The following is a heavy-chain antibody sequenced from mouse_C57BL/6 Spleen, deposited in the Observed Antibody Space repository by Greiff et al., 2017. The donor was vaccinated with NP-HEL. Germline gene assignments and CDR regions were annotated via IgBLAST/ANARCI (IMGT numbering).Heavy chain of an antibody. V-gene: IGHV1-64*01. Sequence: QVQLQQPGAELVKPGASVKLSCKASGYTFTSYWMHWVKQRPGQGLEWIGMIHPNSGSTNYNEKFKSKATLTVDKSSSTAYMQLSSLTSEDSAVYYCAREDDYGSSYDWYFDVWGTGTTVTVSS. CDR1: GYTFTSYW. CDR3: AREDDYGSSYDWYFDV. CDR2: IHPNSGST. J-gene: IGHJ1*03. D-gene: IGHD1-1*01.